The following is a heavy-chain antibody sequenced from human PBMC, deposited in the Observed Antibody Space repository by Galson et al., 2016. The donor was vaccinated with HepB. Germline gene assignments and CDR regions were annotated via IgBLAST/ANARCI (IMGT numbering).Heavy chain of an antibody. CDR2: LSSTSSTI. J-gene: IGHJ6*02. CDR3: SRELMGSKEYYYYGMDV. V-gene: IGHV3-48*02. CDR1: GFSFSSYN. Sequence: SLRLSYAASGFSFSSYNMNWVRQAPGKGLEWVSFLSSTSSTIYYADSVKGRFTISRDNAKNSLYLQMNSLRDEDTAVYYCSRELMGSKEYYYYGMDVWGQGTTVTVSS. D-gene: IGHD1-26*01.